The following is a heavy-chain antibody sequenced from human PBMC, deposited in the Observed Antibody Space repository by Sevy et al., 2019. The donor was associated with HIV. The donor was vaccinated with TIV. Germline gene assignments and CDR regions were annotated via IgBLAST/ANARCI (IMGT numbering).Heavy chain of an antibody. D-gene: IGHD3-22*01. J-gene: IGHJ4*02. Sequence: GGSLRLSCAASGFTFSSYAMHWVRQAPGKGLEWVAVISYDGSNKYYADSVKGRFTISRDNSKNTLYLQMNSLRAEDTAVYYCARDGDYDSSGPKYYYFDYWGQGTLVTVSS. CDR1: GFTFSSYA. V-gene: IGHV3-30*04. CDR2: ISYDGSNK. CDR3: ARDGDYDSSGPKYYYFDY.